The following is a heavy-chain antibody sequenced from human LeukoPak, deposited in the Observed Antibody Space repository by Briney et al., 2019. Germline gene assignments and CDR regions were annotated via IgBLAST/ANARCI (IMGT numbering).Heavy chain of an antibody. J-gene: IGHJ4*02. CDR3: ARDLKNSGYNGEFDY. V-gene: IGHV3-9*01. CDR1: GFTFYDYA. D-gene: IGHD3-22*01. CDR2: ISWYSGSI. Sequence: GRSLRLSCAASGFTFYDYAMHWVRQAPGKGLEWVSGISWYSGSIGYADSVKRRFTISRDNAKNSLYLQMNGLRAEDTAVYYCARDLKNSGYNGEFDYWGQGTLVTVSS.